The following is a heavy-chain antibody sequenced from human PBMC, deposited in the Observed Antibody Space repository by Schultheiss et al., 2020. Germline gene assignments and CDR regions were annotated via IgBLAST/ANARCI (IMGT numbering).Heavy chain of an antibody. CDR1: GYTFTGYY. CDR3: ARGGAVAAAVIYYYYGMDV. V-gene: IGHV1-2*04. D-gene: IGHD6-13*01. CDR2: INPNSGGT. J-gene: IGHJ6*02. Sequence: ASVKVSCKASGYTFTGYYMHWVRQAPGQGLEWMGWINPNSGGTNYAQKFQGWVTMTRDTSISTAYMELSRLRSDDTAVYYCARGGAVAAAVIYYYYGMDVWGQGTTVTVSS.